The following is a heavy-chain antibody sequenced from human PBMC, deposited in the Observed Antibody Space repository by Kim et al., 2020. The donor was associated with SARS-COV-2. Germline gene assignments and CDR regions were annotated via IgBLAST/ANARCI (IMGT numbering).Heavy chain of an antibody. J-gene: IGHJ6*02. Sequence: SVKVSCKASGGTFSSYAISWVRQAPGQGLEWMGGIIPIFGTANYAQKFQGRVTITADESTSTAYMELSSLRSEDTAVYYCAREIRIAALPYGMDVWGQGTTVTVSS. CDR2: IIPIFGTA. CDR1: GGTFSSYA. CDR3: AREIRIAALPYGMDV. V-gene: IGHV1-69*13. D-gene: IGHD6-6*01.